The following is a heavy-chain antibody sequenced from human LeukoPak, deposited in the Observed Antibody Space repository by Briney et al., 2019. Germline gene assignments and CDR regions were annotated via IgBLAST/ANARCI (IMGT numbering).Heavy chain of an antibody. D-gene: IGHD3-16*02. J-gene: IGHJ3*02. CDR2: MNPNSGNT. CDR1: GYTFTSYD. Sequence: GASVKVSCTASGYTFTSYDINWVRQATGQGLEWMGWMNPNSGNTGYAQKFQGRVTMTRNTSISTAYMELSSLRSEDTAVYYCARGSRHYDYVWGSYRQPDAFDIWGQGTMVTVSS. V-gene: IGHV1-8*01. CDR3: ARGSRHYDYVWGSYRQPDAFDI.